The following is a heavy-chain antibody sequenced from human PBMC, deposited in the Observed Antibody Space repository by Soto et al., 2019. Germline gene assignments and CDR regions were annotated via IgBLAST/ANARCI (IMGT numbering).Heavy chain of an antibody. CDR3: AREVKTGTSRYYFDY. Sequence: SETLSLTCTVSGGSISSGGYYWSWIRQHPGKGLEWIGYIYYSGSTYYNPSLKSRVTISVDTSKNQFSLKLSSVTAAETAVYYCAREVKTGTSRYYFDYWGQGTLVTVSS. J-gene: IGHJ4*02. V-gene: IGHV4-31*03. CDR1: GGSISSGGYY. CDR2: IYYSGST. D-gene: IGHD1-1*01.